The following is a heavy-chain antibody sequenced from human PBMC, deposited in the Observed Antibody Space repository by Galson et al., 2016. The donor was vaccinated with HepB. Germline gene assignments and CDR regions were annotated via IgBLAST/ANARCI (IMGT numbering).Heavy chain of an antibody. Sequence: SLRLSCAASGFTFSSYGMHWVRQAPGKGLEWVAVISYDGSDKDYADSVKGRFTISRDNSKNTLYLQMNSLRAEDTAVYYCAKEAPYGGYSYYFDYWGQGTLVTVSS. CDR2: ISYDGSDK. V-gene: IGHV3-30*18. D-gene: IGHD5-18*01. J-gene: IGHJ4*02. CDR1: GFTFSSYG. CDR3: AKEAPYGGYSYYFDY.